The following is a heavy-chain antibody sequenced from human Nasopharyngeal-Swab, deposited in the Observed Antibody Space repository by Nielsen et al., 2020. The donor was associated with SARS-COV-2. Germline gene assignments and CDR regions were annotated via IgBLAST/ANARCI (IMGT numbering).Heavy chain of an antibody. CDR1: GGSISSSSYY. CDR3: VGSSWYGDYYYYYGMDV. V-gene: IGHV4-39*07. Sequence: SETLSLTCTVSGGSISSSSYYWGWIRQPPGKGLEWIGSIYYSGSTYYNPSLKSRVPISVAPSPPPFSLPLSSVPAADPAVYYCVGSSWYGDYYYYYGMDVWGQGTTVTVSS. J-gene: IGHJ6*02. D-gene: IGHD6-13*01. CDR2: IYYSGST.